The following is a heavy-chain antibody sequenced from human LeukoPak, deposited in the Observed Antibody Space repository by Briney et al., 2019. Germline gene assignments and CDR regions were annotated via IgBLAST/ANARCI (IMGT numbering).Heavy chain of an antibody. J-gene: IGHJ4*02. Sequence: ASVKVSCKASGYTFTSYGISWVRQAPGQGLEWLGGISAYNGNTNYAQKLQGRVTMTTDTSTSTAYMELRSLRSDDTAVYYCASTVPYCSGGSCRRYYYFDYWGQGTLVTVSS. V-gene: IGHV1-18*01. CDR1: GYTFTSYG. D-gene: IGHD2-15*01. CDR2: ISAYNGNT. CDR3: ASTVPYCSGGSCRRYYYFDY.